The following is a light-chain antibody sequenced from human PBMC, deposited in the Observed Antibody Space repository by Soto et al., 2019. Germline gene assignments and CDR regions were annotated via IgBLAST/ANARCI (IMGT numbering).Light chain of an antibody. CDR2: DAS. Sequence: EMVLTQSPGTLSLSPGERATLSCRASHSVASSHLAWYRQKPGQTPRRLIYDASSRATGIPDRISGSGSGTDFTLTISRLEPEDLAVYYCQQYGSAPFTFGPGTKVDIK. CDR3: QQYGSAPFT. V-gene: IGKV3-20*01. J-gene: IGKJ3*01. CDR1: HSVASSH.